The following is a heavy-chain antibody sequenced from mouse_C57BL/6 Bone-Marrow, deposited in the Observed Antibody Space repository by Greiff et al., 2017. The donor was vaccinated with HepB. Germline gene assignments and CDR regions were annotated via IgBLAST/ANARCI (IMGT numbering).Heavy chain of an antibody. Sequence: QVQLQQPGAELVKPGASVKLSCKASGYTFTSYWMHWVKQRPGRGLERIGKIDPNSGGTKYNEKFKSKATLTVDKPSSTAYMQLSSLTSEDSAVYYCARWRFAYWGQGTLVTVSA. CDR2: IDPNSGGT. CDR1: GYTFTSYW. V-gene: IGHV1-72*01. J-gene: IGHJ3*01. CDR3: ARWRFAY.